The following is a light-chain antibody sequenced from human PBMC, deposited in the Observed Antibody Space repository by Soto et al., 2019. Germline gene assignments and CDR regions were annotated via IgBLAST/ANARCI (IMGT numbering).Light chain of an antibody. Sequence: SALTQPPSASGSPGQSVAISCTGTSSDVGGYNYVSWYQQHPGKAPKLMIYEVNKRPSGVPDRFSGSKSDNTASLTVSGLQAEDEADYYCSSYAGSSNVFGTGTKGTVL. CDR2: EVN. V-gene: IGLV2-8*01. CDR1: SSDVGGYNY. J-gene: IGLJ1*01. CDR3: SSYAGSSNV.